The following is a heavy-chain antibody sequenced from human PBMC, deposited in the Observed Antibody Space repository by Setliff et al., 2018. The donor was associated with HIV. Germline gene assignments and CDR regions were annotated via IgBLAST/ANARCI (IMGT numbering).Heavy chain of an antibody. CDR1: GGTFSSYA. CDR3: ARDFGGYCSSMSCPGLFDP. CDR2: IIPISGTA. D-gene: IGHD2-2*01. V-gene: IGHV1-69*05. J-gene: IGHJ5*02. Sequence: SVKVSCKASGGTFSSYAISWVRQAPGQGLEWMGGIIPISGTANYAQKFQGRVTITTDESTSPAYMELSGLRSEDTAVYYCARDFGGYCSSMSCPGLFDPWGQGTLVTVSS.